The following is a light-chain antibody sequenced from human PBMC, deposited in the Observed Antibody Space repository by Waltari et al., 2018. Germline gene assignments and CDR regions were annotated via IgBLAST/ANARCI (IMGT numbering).Light chain of an antibody. J-gene: IGKJ2*01. CDR2: AAS. V-gene: IGKV1-12*01. CDR3: QQANSFPYT. Sequence: DIQMTQSPSSVSASLGDNVTLTCRASQTISKYLAWYQQAPGKAPKRLIYAASNLQSEFPLRFSGSGSGTDFTLTISGLQPEDVGTYYCQQANSFPYTFGQGTKLEIK. CDR1: QTISKY.